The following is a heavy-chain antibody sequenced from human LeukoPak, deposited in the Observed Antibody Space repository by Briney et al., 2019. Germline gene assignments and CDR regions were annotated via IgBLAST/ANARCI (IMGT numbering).Heavy chain of an antibody. CDR3: ASGQFWSGYYYDY. D-gene: IGHD3-3*01. CDR1: GFTFSNFW. Sequence: PGGSLRLSCAASGFTFSNFWMHWVRHAPGKGLVWVSRIDSDGSSTSYADSVKGRFTISRDNAKNTLYLQMNSLRAEDTAVYYCASGQFWSGYYYDYWGQGTLVTVSS. V-gene: IGHV3-74*01. CDR2: IDSDGSST. J-gene: IGHJ4*02.